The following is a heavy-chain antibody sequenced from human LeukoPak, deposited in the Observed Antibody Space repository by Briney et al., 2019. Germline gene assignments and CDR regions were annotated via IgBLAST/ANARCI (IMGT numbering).Heavy chain of an antibody. J-gene: IGHJ6*04. Sequence: SVKVSSKASGGTFSSYAISWVRQAPGQGLEWMGGIIPIFGTANYAQKFQGRVTITADESTSTSYMELSSLRSEDTAVYYCARREDVVVPAASFYYGMDVWGKGTTVTVSS. D-gene: IGHD2-2*01. CDR1: GGTFSSYA. CDR2: IIPIFGTA. CDR3: ARREDVVVPAASFYYGMDV. V-gene: IGHV1-69*01.